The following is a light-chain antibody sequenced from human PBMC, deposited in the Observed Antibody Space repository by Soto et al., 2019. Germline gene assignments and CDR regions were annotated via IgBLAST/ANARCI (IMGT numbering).Light chain of an antibody. J-gene: IGKJ1*01. Sequence: DMQMTQSPSTLSASVGHRLTITCRASQTINSWLAWYQQRPGKAPKVLIFDASSLKTGVPSRFSGSGSGTEFTLTISNLQPDDFATYYCQQYDSYSPGPFGQGTKVDIK. CDR1: QTINSW. V-gene: IGKV1-5*01. CDR2: DAS. CDR3: QQYDSYSPGP.